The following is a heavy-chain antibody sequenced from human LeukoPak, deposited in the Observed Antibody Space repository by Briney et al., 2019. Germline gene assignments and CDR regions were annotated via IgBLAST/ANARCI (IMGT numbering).Heavy chain of an antibody. Sequence: SETLSLTCTVSGGSISSSSYYWGWIRQPPGKGLEWIGYIYYSGSSYYNPSLKSRVTISVDTSKNHFSLNLSSVTAADTAVYYCARHRGRYYDSGSYYYFDYWGQGTLVTVSS. D-gene: IGHD3-10*01. CDR1: GGSISSSSYY. CDR3: ARHRGRYYDSGSYYYFDY. J-gene: IGHJ4*02. V-gene: IGHV4-39*02. CDR2: IYYSGSS.